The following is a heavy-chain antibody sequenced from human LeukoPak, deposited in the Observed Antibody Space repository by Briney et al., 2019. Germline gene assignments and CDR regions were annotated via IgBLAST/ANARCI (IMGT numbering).Heavy chain of an antibody. CDR1: GGSFTGYY. J-gene: IGHJ4*02. V-gene: IGHV4-34*01. Sequence: SETLSLTCAVYGGSFTGYYWSWIRQPPGKGLEWIGEVSHRGSTNYNPSLKSRVTISVYTSKNQFSLKLTSVTAADTAVYYCALIDYYGSGSLVDYWGQGTLVTVSS. CDR2: VSHRGST. CDR3: ALIDYYGSGSLVDY. D-gene: IGHD3-10*01.